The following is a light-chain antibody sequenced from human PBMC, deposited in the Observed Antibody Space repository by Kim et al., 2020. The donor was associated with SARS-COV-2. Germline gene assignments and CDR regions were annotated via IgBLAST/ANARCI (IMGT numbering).Light chain of an antibody. Sequence: ELTQSPSASGTPGQSVTISCSGSSSNIGGNYVYWYQHLPGTAPKLLLYRNNQRPSGVPDRFSGSKSGTSASLAISGLRPEDDAEYYCATWDDRLIGWAFGGGTQLTVL. CDR3: ATWDDRLIGWA. CDR1: SSNIGGNY. J-gene: IGLJ3*02. CDR2: RNN. V-gene: IGLV1-47*01.